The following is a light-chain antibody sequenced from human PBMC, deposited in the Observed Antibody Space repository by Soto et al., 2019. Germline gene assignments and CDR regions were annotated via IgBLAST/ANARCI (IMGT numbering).Light chain of an antibody. CDR3: QQYNNWPWT. V-gene: IGKV3-15*01. CDR1: QSVSSN. CDR2: GAS. Sequence: EIVMTQSPATLSVSPGERGTLSCRASQSVSSNSAWYQQKPGQAPRLLIYGASTRATGIPARFSGSRSGTEFTLTISSLQSEDFAVYYCQQYNNWPWTFGQGTKVEIK. J-gene: IGKJ1*01.